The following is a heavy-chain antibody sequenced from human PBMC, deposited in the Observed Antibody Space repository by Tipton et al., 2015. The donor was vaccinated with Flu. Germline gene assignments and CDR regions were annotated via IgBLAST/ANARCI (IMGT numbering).Heavy chain of an antibody. CDR2: VYHGGTT. D-gene: IGHD3-10*01. CDR3: ATTTYYYGSGSHDY. CDR1: GQSISSAYY. V-gene: IGHV4-38-2*01. Sequence: GLVKPSETLSLTCAVSGQSISSAYYWAWIRQPPGKGLEWIGCVYHGGTTYYNPSLKSRVAISLDTFKNQFSLKLTSVTAADTAVYYCATTTYYYGSGSHDYWGQGTLVTVSS. J-gene: IGHJ4*02.